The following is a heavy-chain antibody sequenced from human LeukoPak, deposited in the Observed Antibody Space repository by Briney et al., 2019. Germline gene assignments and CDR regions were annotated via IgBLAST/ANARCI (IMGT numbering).Heavy chain of an antibody. CDR3: ARGTRYSDPNYFDT. CDR1: GGSISSYY. Sequence: SETLSLTCTVSGGSISSYYWSWIRQPPGKGLEWIGDIYYSGSTNYNPSLKSRVTISVDTSKNQFSLKLSPVTAADTAVYYCARGTRYSDPNYFDTWGQGTLVTVSS. J-gene: IGHJ4*02. CDR2: IYYSGST. V-gene: IGHV4-59*12. D-gene: IGHD2-15*01.